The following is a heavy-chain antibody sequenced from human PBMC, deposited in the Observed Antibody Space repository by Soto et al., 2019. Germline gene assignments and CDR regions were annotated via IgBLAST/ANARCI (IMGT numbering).Heavy chain of an antibody. D-gene: IGHD3-22*01. V-gene: IGHV4-34*01. CDR3: ASIHYYDSSGVP. J-gene: IGHJ5*02. CDR2: INHSGST. CDR1: GGSFSGYY. Sequence: SETLSLTCAVYGGSFSGYYWSWIRQPPGKGLEWIGEINHSGSTNYNPSLKSRVTISVDTSKNQFSLKLSSVTAADTAVYYCASIHYYDSSGVPWGQGTLVTVSS.